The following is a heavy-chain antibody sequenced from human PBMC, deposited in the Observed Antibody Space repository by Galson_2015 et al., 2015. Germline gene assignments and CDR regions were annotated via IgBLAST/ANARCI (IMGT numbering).Heavy chain of an antibody. CDR1: GFTFSSYW. D-gene: IGHD2-2*02. V-gene: IGHV3-74*01. Sequence: SLRLSCAASGFTFSSYWMHWVRHAPGKGLVWVSRINSDGSSTNYADSVKGRFTISRDNAKNTLYLQMNSLRADDTAVYYCARPGGIYCSSTSCYSYLDYWGQGTLVTVSS. CDR2: INSDGSST. CDR3: ARPGGIYCSSTSCYSYLDY. J-gene: IGHJ4*02.